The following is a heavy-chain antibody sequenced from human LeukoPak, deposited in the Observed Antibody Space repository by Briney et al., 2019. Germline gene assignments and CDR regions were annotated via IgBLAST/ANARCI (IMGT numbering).Heavy chain of an antibody. Sequence: GGSLRLSCAASGFSVDTNYMSWVRQAPGKGLEWVSLIYGGGNTYYADSVKGRFTISRDNSKNTLYLQMNSLRAEDTAVYYCARAYSYGSIDYWGRGALVTVSS. J-gene: IGHJ4*02. CDR1: GFSVDTNY. V-gene: IGHV3-53*01. CDR3: ARAYSYGSIDY. CDR2: IYGGGNT. D-gene: IGHD5-18*01.